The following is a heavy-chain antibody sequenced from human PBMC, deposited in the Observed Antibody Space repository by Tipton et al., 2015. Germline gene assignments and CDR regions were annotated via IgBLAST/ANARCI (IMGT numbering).Heavy chain of an antibody. D-gene: IGHD3/OR15-3a*01. Sequence: TLSLTCTVSGGSIRSSSYYWGWIRQPPGKGLEWIGSIYFSGSTYYSPSLTSRVTISMDASKNQLSLKLNSVTAADTAVYYCARGDWIIWGQGTLVTVSS. CDR3: ARGDWII. V-gene: IGHV4-39*01. CDR1: GGSIRSSSYY. CDR2: IYFSGST. J-gene: IGHJ4*02.